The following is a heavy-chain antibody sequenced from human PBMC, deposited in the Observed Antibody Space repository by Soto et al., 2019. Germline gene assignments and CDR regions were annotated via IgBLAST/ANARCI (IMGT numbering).Heavy chain of an antibody. V-gene: IGHV3-7*03. CDR3: ARGVLRYFDWLFMDAFDI. J-gene: IGHJ3*02. CDR1: GFTFSSYW. D-gene: IGHD3-9*01. CDR2: IKQDGSEK. Sequence: EVQLVESGGGLVQPGGSLRLSCAASGFTFSSYWLSWVRQAPGKGLEWVANIKQDGSEKYYVDSVKGRFTISRDNAKNSLYLQMNSLRAEDTAVYYCARGVLRYFDWLFMDAFDIWGQGTMVTVSS.